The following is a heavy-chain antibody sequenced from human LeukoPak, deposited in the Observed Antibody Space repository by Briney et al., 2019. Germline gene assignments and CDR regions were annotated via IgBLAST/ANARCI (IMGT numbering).Heavy chain of an antibody. J-gene: IGHJ4*02. CDR2: INPDGSRR. D-gene: IGHD2-15*01. CDR3: ARDLRGTRDY. Sequence: PGGSLRLSCAASGFTFSTYWVHWVRQAPGKGLVRVSRINPDGSRRDYADSVKGRFTISRDNAKNTLYLQMNSLRAEDTAVYFCARDLRGTRDYWGQGTLVTVSS. V-gene: IGHV3-74*01. CDR1: GFTFSTYW.